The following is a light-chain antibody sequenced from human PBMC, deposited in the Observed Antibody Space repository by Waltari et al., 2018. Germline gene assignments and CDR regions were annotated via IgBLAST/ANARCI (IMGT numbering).Light chain of an antibody. V-gene: IGKV2-28*01. CDR3: LQGIQTPYT. CDR1: QSLLRSNGKNY. Sequence: DIVMTQSPLSLSVTPGESASISCRSSQSLLRSNGKNYLAWYLQKQGQSPHLLIYVGSTRASGVPDRFSGSGSDTDFSLKISRVEAEDVGVYYCLQGIQTPYTFGQGTKLEIK. J-gene: IGKJ2*01. CDR2: VGS.